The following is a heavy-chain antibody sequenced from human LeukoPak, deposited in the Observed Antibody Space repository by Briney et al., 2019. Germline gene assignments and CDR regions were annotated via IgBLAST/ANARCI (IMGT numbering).Heavy chain of an antibody. V-gene: IGHV3-11*06. CDR3: ARDLGYCSSTSCSDAFDI. J-gene: IGHJ3*02. D-gene: IGHD2-2*01. Sequence: GGSLRLSCAASEFTFSDYYMSWIRQAPGKGLEWVSYISSSSSYTNYADSVKGRFTISRDNAKNSLYLQMNSLRAEDTAVYYCARDLGYCSSTSCSDAFDIWGQGTMVTVSS. CDR2: ISSSSSYT. CDR1: EFTFSDYY.